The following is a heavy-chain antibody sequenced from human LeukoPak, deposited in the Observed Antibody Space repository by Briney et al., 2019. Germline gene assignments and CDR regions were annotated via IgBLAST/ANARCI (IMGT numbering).Heavy chain of an antibody. Sequence: GGSLRLSCAASGFTFSSYTMHWVRQAPGKGLEWVALISYDGSKKYYADSVRGRFTISRDNSKNTVYLQMNSLRAEDTAVYYCARGRLQYTTPIDYWGQGTLVTVSS. D-gene: IGHD5-24*01. V-gene: IGHV3-30*04. CDR3: ARGRLQYTTPIDY. CDR1: GFTFSSYT. J-gene: IGHJ4*02. CDR2: ISYDGSKK.